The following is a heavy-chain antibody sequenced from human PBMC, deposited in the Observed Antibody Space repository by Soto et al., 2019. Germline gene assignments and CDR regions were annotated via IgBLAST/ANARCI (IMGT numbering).Heavy chain of an antibody. J-gene: IGHJ4*02. Sequence: ASVKVSCKASGYTFTSYAMHWVRQAPGQRLEWMGWINAGNGNTKYSQKFQGRVTITRDTSASTAYTELSSLRSEDTAVYYCARWVGGNYFHYWGQGTLVTVSS. CDR1: GYTFTSYA. D-gene: IGHD1-26*01. CDR3: ARWVGGNYFHY. V-gene: IGHV1-3*01. CDR2: INAGNGNT.